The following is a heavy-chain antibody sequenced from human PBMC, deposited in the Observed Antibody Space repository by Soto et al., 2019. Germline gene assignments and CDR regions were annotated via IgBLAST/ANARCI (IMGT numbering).Heavy chain of an antibody. CDR2: ISAYNGNT. CDR1: GYTFTSYG. J-gene: IGHJ5*02. D-gene: IGHD3-3*01. V-gene: IGHV1-18*04. Sequence: GASVKVSCKASGYTFTSYGISWVRQAPGQGLEWMGRISAYNGNTNYAQKLQGRVTMTTDTSTSTAYMELRSLRSDDTAVYYCARHHYDFWSGYYGWFDPWGQGTLVTVSS. CDR3: ARHHYDFWSGYYGWFDP.